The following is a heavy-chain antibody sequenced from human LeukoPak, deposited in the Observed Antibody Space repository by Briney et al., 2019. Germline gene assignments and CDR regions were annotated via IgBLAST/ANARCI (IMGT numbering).Heavy chain of an antibody. D-gene: IGHD1-26*01. V-gene: IGHV4-59*08. J-gene: IGHJ6*02. CDR1: GGSISSSF. CDR3: ARHMNGGSNPMDV. CDR2: IHDSGST. Sequence: PSETLSLTCTVSGGSISSSFWSWIRQPPGKGLEWIGYIHDSGSTNHNPSLKSRVTISVDTSKNQFSLKLSSVTAADTAVYWCARHMNGGSNPMDVWGQGTTVTVSS.